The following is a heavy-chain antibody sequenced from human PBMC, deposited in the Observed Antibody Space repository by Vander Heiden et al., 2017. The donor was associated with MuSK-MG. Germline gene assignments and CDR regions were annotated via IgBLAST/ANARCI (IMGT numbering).Heavy chain of an antibody. CDR3: ARDHRDCSDNSCYS. J-gene: IGHJ4*02. CDR1: GYTFAGYY. CDR2: LNPNSGDT. Sequence: QVQLVQSGAEVKTPGASVKVSCKASGYTFAGYYVHWVRQAPGQGLEWMGWLNPNSGDTNYAQKFQGRVTMAREMSISTAYMELSGLTSDDTAVYYCARDHRDCSDNSCYSWGQGTLVTVSS. D-gene: IGHD2-15*01. V-gene: IGHV1-2*02.